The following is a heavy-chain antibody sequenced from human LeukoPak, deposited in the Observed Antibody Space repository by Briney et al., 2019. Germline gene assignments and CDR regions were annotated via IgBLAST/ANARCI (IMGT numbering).Heavy chain of an antibody. Sequence: GGSLRLSCAASGFTFSSYAMSWVRQAPGKGLEWVSAISGSGGSTYYADPVKGRFTISRDNSKNTLYLQMNSLRAEDTAVYYCAKRPLSGSYYSDYWGQGTLVTVSS. CDR2: ISGSGGST. D-gene: IGHD1-26*01. V-gene: IGHV3-23*01. CDR1: GFTFSSYA. CDR3: AKRPLSGSYYSDY. J-gene: IGHJ4*02.